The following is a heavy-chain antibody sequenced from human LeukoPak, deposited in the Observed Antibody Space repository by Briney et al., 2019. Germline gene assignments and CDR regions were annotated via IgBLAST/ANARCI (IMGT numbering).Heavy chain of an antibody. CDR1: GGTFSSYA. CDR3: ARDQDSSGYSSFDY. J-gene: IGHJ4*02. D-gene: IGHD3-22*01. CDR2: INPSGGST. Sequence: ASVKVSCKASGGTFSSYAISWVRQAPGQGLEWMGIINPSGGSTSYAQKFQGRVTMTRDTSTSTVYMELSSLRSEDTAVYYCARDQDSSGYSSFDYWGQGTLVTVSS. V-gene: IGHV1-46*01.